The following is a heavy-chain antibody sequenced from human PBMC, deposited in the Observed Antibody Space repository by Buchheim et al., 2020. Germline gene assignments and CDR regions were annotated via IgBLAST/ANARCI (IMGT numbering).Heavy chain of an antibody. CDR3: ARQDTAMVIIDF. D-gene: IGHD5-18*01. CDR2: ISTSGGTK. CDR1: GFTFSTYE. J-gene: IGHJ4*02. V-gene: IGHV3-48*03. Sequence: EVQLVESGGGLVQPGGSLRLSCAASGFTFSTYEMNWVRQAPGKGLEWVSYISTSGGTKYYADSVRGRFTISRDNAKNSLSLQMNSLRAEDTAVYYCARQDTAMVIIDFWGQGTL.